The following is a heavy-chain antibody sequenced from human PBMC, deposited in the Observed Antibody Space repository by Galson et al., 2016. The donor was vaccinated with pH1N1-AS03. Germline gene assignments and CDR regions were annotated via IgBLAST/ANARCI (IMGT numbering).Heavy chain of an antibody. Sequence: SLRLSCAASGFTFSTYTMNWVRQAPGKGLEWVAYISSSSRFIYYADAMQGRFTISKDSPKNSVYLHMNGLRADDTAVYYCARDGGYGSGWIDFWGQGTLVSVSS. CDR2: ISSSSRFI. J-gene: IGHJ4*02. CDR1: GFTFSTYT. D-gene: IGHD3-22*01. CDR3: ARDGGYGSGWIDF. V-gene: IGHV3-21*01.